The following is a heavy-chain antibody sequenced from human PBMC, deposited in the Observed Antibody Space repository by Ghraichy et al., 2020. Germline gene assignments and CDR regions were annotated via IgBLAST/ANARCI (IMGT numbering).Heavy chain of an antibody. CDR2: IDWDDDK. V-gene: IGHV2-70*11. J-gene: IGHJ4*02. CDR1: GFSLSTSGMC. Sequence: SGPTLVKPTQTLTLTCTFSGFSLSTSGMCVSWIRQPPGKALEWLARIDWDDDKYYSTSLKTRLTISKDTSKNQVVLTMTNMDPVDTATYYCARIRRGASSWSFDYWGQGTLVTVSS. CDR3: ARIRRGASSWSFDY. D-gene: IGHD6-13*01.